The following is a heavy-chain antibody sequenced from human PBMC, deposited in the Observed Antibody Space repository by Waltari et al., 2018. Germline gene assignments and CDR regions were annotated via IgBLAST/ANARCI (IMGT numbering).Heavy chain of an antibody. V-gene: IGHV3-23*01. Sequence: EVQLLESGGGLVQPGGSLRLSCAASGFTFSNYDMSWVRQAPGKGLEWVSAIKAGGGGTTYADSVKGRFTISRDNSRNTLFLQMDSLRAEDTAVYYCAKVVRTWYFDLWGRGTLVTVSS. CDR3: AKVVRTWYFDL. CDR1: GFTFSNYD. J-gene: IGHJ2*01. CDR2: IKAGGGGT.